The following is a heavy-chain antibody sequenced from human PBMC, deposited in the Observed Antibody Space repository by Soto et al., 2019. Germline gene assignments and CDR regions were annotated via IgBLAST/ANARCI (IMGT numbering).Heavy chain of an antibody. Sequence: QVQLVQSGAEVKKPGSSVKVSCKASGGTFSSYTISWVRQAPGQGLEWMGRIIPILGIANYAQKFQGRVTITADKSTSTAYMELSSLRSEDTAVYYCASLVGAAAGNSFDYWGQGTLVTVSS. V-gene: IGHV1-69*02. D-gene: IGHD6-13*01. CDR3: ASLVGAAAGNSFDY. CDR2: IIPILGIA. J-gene: IGHJ4*02. CDR1: GGTFSSYT.